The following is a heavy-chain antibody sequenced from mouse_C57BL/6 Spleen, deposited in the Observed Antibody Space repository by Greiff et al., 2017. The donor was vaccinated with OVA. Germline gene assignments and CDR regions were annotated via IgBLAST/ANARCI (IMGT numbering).Heavy chain of an antibody. J-gene: IGHJ2*01. D-gene: IGHD1-1*01. CDR3: ARAYYGSSYFDY. Sequence: EVQGVESGGDLVKPGGSLKLSCAASGFTFSSYGMSWVRQTPDKRLEWVATISSGGSYTYYPDSVKGRFTISRDNAKNTLYLQMSSLKSEDTAMYYCARAYYGSSYFDYWGQGTTLTVSS. CDR1: GFTFSSYG. CDR2: ISSGGSYT. V-gene: IGHV5-6*01.